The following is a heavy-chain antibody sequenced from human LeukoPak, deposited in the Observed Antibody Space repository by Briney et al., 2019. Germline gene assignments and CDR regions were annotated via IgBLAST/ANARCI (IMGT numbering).Heavy chain of an antibody. D-gene: IGHD4-23*01. CDR2: IIPIFGTA. CDR1: GGTFSSYA. J-gene: IGHJ6*03. CDR3: ARVGGQGYYYYYMDV. V-gene: IGHV1-69*05. Sequence: SVKVSCKASGGTFSSYAISWVRQAPGQGLEWMGGIIPIFGTANYAQKFQGRVTITTDESTSTAYMELSSLRSEDTAVYYCARVGGQGYYYYYMDVWGKGTTVTVSS.